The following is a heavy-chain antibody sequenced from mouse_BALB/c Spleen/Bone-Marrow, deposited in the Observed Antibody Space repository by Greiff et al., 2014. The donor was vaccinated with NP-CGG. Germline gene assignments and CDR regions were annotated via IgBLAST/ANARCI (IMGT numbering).Heavy chain of an antibody. V-gene: IGHV1-80*01. J-gene: IGHJ4*01. CDR1: GYAFSSYW. Sequence: QVQLKESGAELVRPGSSVKISCKASGYAFSSYWMNWVKQRPGQGFEWIGQIYPGDGDTNYNGKFKGKATLTADKSSSTAYMQLSSLTSEDSAVYFCARWITTVVAPYVMDYWGQGTSVTVSS. CDR3: ARWITTVVAPYVMDY. CDR2: IYPGDGDT. D-gene: IGHD1-1*01.